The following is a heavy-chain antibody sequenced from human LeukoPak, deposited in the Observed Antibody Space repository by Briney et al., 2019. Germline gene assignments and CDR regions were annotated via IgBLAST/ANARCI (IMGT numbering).Heavy chain of an antibody. CDR2: ISGSGGST. D-gene: IGHD2-2*01. V-gene: IGHV3-23*01. CDR3: AKDLGYCSSTSCHES. Sequence: GGSLRLSCAASGFTFSSYAMSWVRQAPGKGLEWVSTISGSGGSTYYADSVKGRFTISRDNSKNTLYLQMNSLRAEDTAVYYCAKDLGYCSSTSCHESWGQGAMVTVSS. CDR1: GFTFSSYA. J-gene: IGHJ3*01.